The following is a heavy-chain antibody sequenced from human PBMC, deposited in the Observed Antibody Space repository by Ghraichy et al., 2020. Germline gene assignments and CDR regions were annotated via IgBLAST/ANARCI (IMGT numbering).Heavy chain of an antibody. CDR2: INPNSGGT. J-gene: IGHJ5*02. V-gene: IGHV1-2*02. D-gene: IGHD6-6*01. CDR1: GYTFTGYY. Sequence: ASVKVSCKASGYTFTGYYIHWVRQAPGQGLEWLGWINPNSGGTSYAQKFQGRVTVTRDTSISTAYMELSRLRSDDTAVYYCARVRYSNSDNWLDPWGQGTLVTVSS. CDR3: ARVRYSNSDNWLDP.